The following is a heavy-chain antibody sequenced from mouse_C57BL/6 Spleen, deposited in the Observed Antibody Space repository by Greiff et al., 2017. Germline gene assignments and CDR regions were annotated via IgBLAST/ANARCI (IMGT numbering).Heavy chain of an antibody. J-gene: IGHJ4*01. CDR1: GFSLTSYG. V-gene: IGHV2-6*03. CDR2: IWSDGST. CDR3: ARLPSYYGSSPYAMDY. Sequence: VQLVESGPGLVAPSQSLSITCTVSGFSLTSYGVHWVRQPPGKGLEWLVVIWSDGSTTYNSALKSRLSISKDNSKSQVFLKMNSLQTDDTAMYYCARLPSYYGSSPYAMDYWGQGTSVTVSS. D-gene: IGHD1-1*01.